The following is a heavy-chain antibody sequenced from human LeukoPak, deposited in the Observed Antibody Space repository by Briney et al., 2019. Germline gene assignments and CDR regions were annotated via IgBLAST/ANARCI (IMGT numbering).Heavy chain of an antibody. V-gene: IGHV3-9*01. CDR2: ISWNSLSI. Sequence: GRSLRLSCAASGFTFDDYAMHLVRQAPGKGLEWVSGISWNSLSICHADSVRGRITISKDNANNSPDLQMNSLRAEATALYYCAMLSGSYQPMNDYWGQGTLVTVSS. CDR1: GFTFDDYA. D-gene: IGHD1-26*01. CDR3: AMLSGSYQPMNDY. J-gene: IGHJ4*02.